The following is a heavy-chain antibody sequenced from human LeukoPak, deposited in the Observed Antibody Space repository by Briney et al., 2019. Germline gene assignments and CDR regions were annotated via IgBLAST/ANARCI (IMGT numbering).Heavy chain of an antibody. CDR1: GYTFTKFG. Sequence: GASVKVSCKASGYTFTKFGIRWVRQAPGQEFEWMGWISPYNDNTNYAKKFQGGVTLTTDTSTSTAYMELRGLTSDDTAVYYCAREPSGLLFDYWGLGTLVTVSS. D-gene: IGHD6-25*01. CDR3: AREPSGLLFDY. J-gene: IGHJ4*02. V-gene: IGHV1-18*01. CDR2: ISPYNDNT.